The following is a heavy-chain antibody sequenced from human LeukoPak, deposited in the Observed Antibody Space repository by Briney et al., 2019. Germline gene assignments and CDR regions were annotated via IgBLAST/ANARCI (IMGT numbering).Heavy chain of an antibody. CDR2: IDNDGSRI. CDR3: ARDRAYSSGFYWFDP. CDR1: GFTFSAYW. V-gene: IGHV3-74*01. J-gene: IGHJ5*02. D-gene: IGHD6-19*01. Sequence: GGSLRLSCAASGFTFSAYWMHWFRQAPGKGLVWVARIDNDGSRISDADFVKGRFTISRDNAKNTLYLEMNSLRAEDTAVYYCARDRAYSSGFYWFDPWGQGTLVTVSS.